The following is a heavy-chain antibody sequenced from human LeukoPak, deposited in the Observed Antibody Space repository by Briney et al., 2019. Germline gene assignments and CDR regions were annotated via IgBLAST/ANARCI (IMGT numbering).Heavy chain of an antibody. D-gene: IGHD3-22*01. CDR3: IPLGRYYYDSSGTLDI. Sequence: GGSLRLSCTASGFTFGDYAMGWVRQAPGKGLEWVGFIRSKAYGGTTEYAASVKGRFTISRDDSKSIAYLQMNSLKTEDTAVYYCIPLGRYYYDSSGTLDIWGQGTMVTVSS. V-gene: IGHV3-49*04. J-gene: IGHJ3*02. CDR1: GFTFGDYA. CDR2: IRSKAYGGTT.